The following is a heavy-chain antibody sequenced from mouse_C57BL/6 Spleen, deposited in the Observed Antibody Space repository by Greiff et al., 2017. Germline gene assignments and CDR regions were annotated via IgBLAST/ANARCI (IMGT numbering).Heavy chain of an antibody. CDR1: GYSITSGYY. CDR2: ISYDGSN. CDR3: ARERGYYGSSGFAY. J-gene: IGHJ3*01. Sequence: EVQLQESGPGLVKPSQSLSLTCSVTGYSITSGYYWNWIRQFPGNKLEWMGYISYDGSNNYNPSLKNRISITRDTSKNQFFLKLNSVTTEDTATYYCARERGYYGSSGFAYWGQGTLVTVSA. V-gene: IGHV3-6*01. D-gene: IGHD1-1*01.